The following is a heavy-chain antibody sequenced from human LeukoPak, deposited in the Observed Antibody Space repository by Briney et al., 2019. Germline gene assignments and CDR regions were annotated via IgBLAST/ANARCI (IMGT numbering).Heavy chain of an antibody. V-gene: IGHV4-4*07. CDR2: IHTSGTT. J-gene: IGHJ4*02. D-gene: IGHD6-19*01. Sequence: PSETLSLTCAVSGGSISRYLWSWIRQPAGKGLEWLGRIHTSGTTTYSPSFQSRITMSIDTSKKQISLRLSSVTAADTAVYYCATEQVSGSACGFDYWGQGSLVTVSS. CDR3: ATEQVSGSACGFDY. CDR1: GGSISRYL.